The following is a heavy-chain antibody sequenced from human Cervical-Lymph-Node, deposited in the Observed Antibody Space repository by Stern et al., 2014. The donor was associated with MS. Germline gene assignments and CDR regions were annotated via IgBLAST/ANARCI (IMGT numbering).Heavy chain of an antibody. CDR3: ALGGFGHYFEY. D-gene: IGHD3-10*01. CDR2: IIPIIGTA. V-gene: IGHV1-69*01. Sequence: VQLVESGAEVQKPGSSVKVSCRASGGTFSISDISWVRQAPGQGLEWMGGIIPIIGTANYAQKYQGRVTITADESTSTAYMELSSLRSEDTAIYYCALGGFGHYFEYWGQGTLVTVSS. J-gene: IGHJ4*02. CDR1: GGTFSISD.